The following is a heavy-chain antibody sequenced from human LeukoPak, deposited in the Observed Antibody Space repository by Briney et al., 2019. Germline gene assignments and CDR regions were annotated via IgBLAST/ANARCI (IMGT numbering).Heavy chain of an antibody. J-gene: IGHJ4*02. CDR1: GGSFSGYY. V-gene: IGHV4-34*01. D-gene: IGHD6-19*01. Sequence: SETLSLTCAVYGGSFSGYYWSWIRQPPGKGLEWIGEINHSGSTNYNPSLKSRVTISVDTSKNQFSLKVSSVTAADTAVYYCARRPAVAGTRFDYWGQGTLVTVSS. CDR3: ARRPAVAGTRFDY. CDR2: INHSGST.